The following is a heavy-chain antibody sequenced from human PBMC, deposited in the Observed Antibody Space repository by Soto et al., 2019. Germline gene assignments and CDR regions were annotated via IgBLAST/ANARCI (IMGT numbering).Heavy chain of an antibody. D-gene: IGHD3-22*01. CDR1: GFPSKCNW. J-gene: IGHJ4*02. CDR3: ASFGTYYDTSGFLY. CDR2: IETDGSSA. Sequence: GGSLRLSCEVSGFPSKCNWMHWVRQTPGKGLVWISRIETDGSSATYADSVKGRFTISRDNAKNTVYLQMNSLRDEDTAIYYCASFGTYYDTSGFLYWGQGTLVTVSS. V-gene: IGHV3-74*01.